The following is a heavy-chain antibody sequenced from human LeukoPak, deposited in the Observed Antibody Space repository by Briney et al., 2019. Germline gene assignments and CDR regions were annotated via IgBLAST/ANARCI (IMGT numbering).Heavy chain of an antibody. J-gene: IGHJ3*02. CDR3: AREAVMVRHAFDI. CDR1: GFTVSSNY. CDR2: IYSGGST. V-gene: IGHV3-66*01. D-gene: IGHD5-18*01. Sequence: EGSLRLSCAASGFTVSSNYMSWVRQAPGKGLEWVSVIYSGGSTYYADSVKGRFTISRDNSKNTLYLQMNSLRAEDTAVYYCAREAVMVRHAFDIWGQGTMVTVSS.